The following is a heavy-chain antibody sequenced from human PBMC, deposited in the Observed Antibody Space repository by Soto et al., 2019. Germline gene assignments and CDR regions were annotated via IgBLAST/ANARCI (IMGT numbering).Heavy chain of an antibody. CDR2: ISSGGDNT. Sequence: EVQLLESGGGLVQPGGSLRLSCAASVFTFSSHAMSWVRQAPGKGLEGVSTISSGGDNTYSADSVKGRFTISRDNSKNTLYLQMNSLRAEDTAVYYCAKAFDSYSSGRYGMDVWGQGTTVTVSS. V-gene: IGHV3-23*01. CDR1: VFTFSSHA. D-gene: IGHD6-19*01. J-gene: IGHJ6*02. CDR3: AKAFDSYSSGRYGMDV.